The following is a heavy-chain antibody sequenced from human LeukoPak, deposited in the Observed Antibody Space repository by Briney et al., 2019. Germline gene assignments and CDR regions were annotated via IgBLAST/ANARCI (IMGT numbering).Heavy chain of an antibody. V-gene: IGHV3-30*18. CDR3: AKDFWSGYYRMCYFDY. CDR1: GFTFSSYG. D-gene: IGHD3-3*01. J-gene: IGHJ4*02. Sequence: GGSLRLSCAASGFTFSSYGMHWVRQAPGKGLEWVAVISYDGSNKYYADSVKGRFTISRDNSKNTLYLQMNSLRAEDTAVYYCAKDFWSGYYRMCYFDYWGQGTLVTVSS. CDR2: ISYDGSNK.